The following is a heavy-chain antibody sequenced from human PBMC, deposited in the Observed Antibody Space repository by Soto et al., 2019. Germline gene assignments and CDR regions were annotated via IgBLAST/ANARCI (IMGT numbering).Heavy chain of an antibody. CDR3: ARGGRDGFDL. CDR1: GGPIGTSY. J-gene: IGHJ3*01. V-gene: IGHV4-4*07. Sequence: ETLSLTWSVAGGPIGTSYWNWIRQTAGTGLEWIGRIYITGSTNIHTSLKSRVAMSVETAKNQFSLKLTSATAADTDVYYCARGGRDGFDLWGQGTMVTVSS. CDR2: IYITGST.